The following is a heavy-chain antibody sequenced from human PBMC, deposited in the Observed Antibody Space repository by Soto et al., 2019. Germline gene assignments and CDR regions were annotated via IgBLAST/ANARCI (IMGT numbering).Heavy chain of an antibody. D-gene: IGHD5-12*01. Sequence: GGSLRLSCAASGFTFSSYGMHWVRQAPGKGLEWVGFIRSKAYGGTTEYAASVKGRFTISRDDSKSIAYLQMNSLKTEDTAVYYCTRDLYYSGYSDAFDIWGQGTMVTVSS. CDR2: IRSKAYGGTT. CDR1: GFTFSSYG. J-gene: IGHJ3*02. V-gene: IGHV3-49*04. CDR3: TRDLYYSGYSDAFDI.